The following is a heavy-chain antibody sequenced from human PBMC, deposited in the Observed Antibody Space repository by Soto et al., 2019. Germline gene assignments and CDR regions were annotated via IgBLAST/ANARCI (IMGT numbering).Heavy chain of an antibody. J-gene: IGHJ4*02. Sequence: SETLSLTCAVSGYSISSGDYWGWIRQAPGKGLEWIGSVYYSGSTHYEPSLRGRIAISVDTLKSQFSLRLTSVTAADTAMYFCARNISTYFDSWGQGIPVTVSS. CDR2: VYYSGST. CDR3: ARNISTYFDS. CDR1: GYSISSGDY. D-gene: IGHD3-9*01. V-gene: IGHV4-38-2*01.